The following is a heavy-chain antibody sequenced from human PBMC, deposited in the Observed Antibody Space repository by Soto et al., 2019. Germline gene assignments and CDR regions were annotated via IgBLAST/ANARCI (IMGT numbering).Heavy chain of an antibody. CDR1: GGSFSGYY. CDR3: ARVPELGYYYGMDV. CDR2: INHSGST. V-gene: IGHV4-34*01. Sequence: SETLSLTCAVYGGSFSGYYWSWIRQPPGKGLEWIGDINHSGSTNYNPSLKSRVTISVDTSKNQFSLKLSSVTAADTAVYYCARVPELGYYYGMDVWGQGTTVTVSS. J-gene: IGHJ6*02. D-gene: IGHD3-10*01.